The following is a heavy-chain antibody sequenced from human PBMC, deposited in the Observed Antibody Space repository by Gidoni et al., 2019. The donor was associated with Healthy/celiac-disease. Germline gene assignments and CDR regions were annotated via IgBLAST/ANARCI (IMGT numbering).Heavy chain of an antibody. J-gene: IGHJ6*02. CDR2: ISSSSSYI. CDR1: GFTFSSYS. D-gene: IGHD3-3*01. Sequence: EVQLVESGGGLVKPGGSLSLSCAASGFTFSSYSMNWVRQAPGKGLEWVSSISSSSSYIYYADSVKGRFTISRDNAKNSLYLQMNSLRAEDTAVYYCARGTNTIFGVADYYYYGMDVWGQGTTVTVSS. CDR3: ARGTNTIFGVADYYYYGMDV. V-gene: IGHV3-21*01.